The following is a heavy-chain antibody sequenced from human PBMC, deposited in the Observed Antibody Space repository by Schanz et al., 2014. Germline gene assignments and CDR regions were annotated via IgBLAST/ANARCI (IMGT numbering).Heavy chain of an antibody. Sequence: EVQLVESGGGLVQPGGSLRLSCAASGFTFSGYSMNWVRQAPGKGLEWVSSISYGTSYIYYAESVKGRFTISRDNAKNSLYLQMNGLRAEDTAVYYCARKMKLGVYGGKGHDSLDIWGQGTMVTVSS. CDR1: GFTFSGYS. CDR3: ARKMKLGVYGGKGHDSLDI. V-gene: IGHV3-21*01. D-gene: IGHD4-17*01. J-gene: IGHJ3*02. CDR2: ISYGTSYI.